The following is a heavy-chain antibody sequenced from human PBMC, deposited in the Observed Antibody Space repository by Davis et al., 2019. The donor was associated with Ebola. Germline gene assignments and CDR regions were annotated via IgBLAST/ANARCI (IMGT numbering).Heavy chain of an antibody. D-gene: IGHD3-3*01. V-gene: IGHV3-21*01. Sequence: GGSLRLSCTASGFTFSSYSMNWVRQAPGKGLEWVSSISSSSSYIYYADSVKGRFTISRDNAKNSLYLQMNSLRAEDTAVYYCARSPKAVLRFLEWLDYGMDVWGKGTTVTVSS. J-gene: IGHJ6*04. CDR1: GFTFSSYS. CDR3: ARSPKAVLRFLEWLDYGMDV. CDR2: ISSSSSYI.